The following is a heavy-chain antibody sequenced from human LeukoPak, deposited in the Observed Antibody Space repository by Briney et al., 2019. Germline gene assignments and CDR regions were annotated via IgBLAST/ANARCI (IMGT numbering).Heavy chain of an antibody. CDR3: AELGITMIGGV. V-gene: IGHV3-48*03. J-gene: IGHJ6*04. D-gene: IGHD3-10*02. CDR2: ISSSGSTI. Sequence: GGSLRLSCAASGFTFSSYEMNWVRQAPGKGLEWVSYISSSGSTIYYADSVRGRFTISRDNAKNSLYLQMNSLRAEDTAVYYCAELGITMIGGVWGKGTTVTVSS. CDR1: GFTFSSYE.